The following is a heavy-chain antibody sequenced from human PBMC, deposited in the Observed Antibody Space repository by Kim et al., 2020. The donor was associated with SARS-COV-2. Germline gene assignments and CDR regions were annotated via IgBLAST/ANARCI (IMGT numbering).Heavy chain of an antibody. V-gene: IGHV1-18*01. CDR3: ARGGSYGWFGELLYLSGFDYFDY. Sequence: ASVKVSCKASGYTFTSYGISWVRQAPGQGLEWMGWISAYNGNTNYAQKLQGRVTMTTDTSTSTAYMELRSLRSDDTAVYYCARGGSYGWFGELLYLSGFDYFDYWGQGTLVTVSS. J-gene: IGHJ4*02. D-gene: IGHD3-10*01. CDR2: ISAYNGNT. CDR1: GYTFTSYG.